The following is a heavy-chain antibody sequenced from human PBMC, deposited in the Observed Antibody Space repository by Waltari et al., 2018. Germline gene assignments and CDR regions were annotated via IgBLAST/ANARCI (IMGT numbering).Heavy chain of an antibody. CDR1: GFTFSSYA. CDR2: ISGSGGST. J-gene: IGHJ4*02. D-gene: IGHD2-8*01. CDR3: TRSPCTNGVCYLPYYFDY. Sequence: EVQLVESGGGLVQPGGSLRLSCAASGFTFSSYAMSWVRQAPGKGLEWVSAISGSGGSTYYADSVKGRFTISRDNSKNTLYLQMNSLRAEDTAVYYCTRSPCTNGVCYLPYYFDYWGQGTLVTVSS. V-gene: IGHV3-23*04.